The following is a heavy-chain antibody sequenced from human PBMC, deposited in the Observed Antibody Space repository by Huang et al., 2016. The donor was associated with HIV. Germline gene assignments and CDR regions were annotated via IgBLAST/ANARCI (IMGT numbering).Heavy chain of an antibody. CDR2: FYYSGDA. V-gene: IGHV4-39*01. CDR1: GGSITSSNHY. J-gene: IGHJ3*02. Sequence: QLHLQQSGPGLVRPSETLSFICTVSGGSITSSNHYWGWIRQTPGKGLEWIGNFYYSGDAYYTPSLKNRVSISIDTSKSQFSLRLSSVIATDTAVYYCASGEYGKNAYDIWGQGTVVTVSA. CDR3: ASGEYGKNAYDI. D-gene: IGHD2-2*01.